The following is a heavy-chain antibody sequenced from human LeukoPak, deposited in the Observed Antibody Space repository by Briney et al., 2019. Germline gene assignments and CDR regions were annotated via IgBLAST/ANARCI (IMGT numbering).Heavy chain of an antibody. V-gene: IGHV4-59*08. J-gene: IGHJ4*02. D-gene: IGHD6-19*01. CDR1: DGSIYTYY. CDR2: VFYSGST. Sequence: KPSETLFLTCTVSDGSIYTYYWSWIRQPPGKGLEWIGYVFYSGSTNYNPSLKSRVTISLDTSKNQFSLKLTSVTAADTAVYYCASSQWVVPGSHWGQGALVIVSS. CDR3: ASSQWVVPGSH.